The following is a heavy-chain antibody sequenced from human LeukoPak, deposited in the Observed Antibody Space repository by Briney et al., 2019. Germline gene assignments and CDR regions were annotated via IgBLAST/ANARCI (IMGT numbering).Heavy chain of an antibody. D-gene: IGHD6-13*01. CDR3: ARGWVYKTAAGTVRGFGPYYYYGMDV. V-gene: IGHV1-18*01. CDR1: GYTFTSYG. Sequence: ASVKVSCKASGYTFTSYGISWVRQAPGQGLEWMGWISAYNGNTNYAQKLQGRVAMTTDTSTSTAYMELRSLRSDDTAVYYCARGWVYKTAAGTVRGFGPYYYYGMDVWGQGTTVTVSS. J-gene: IGHJ6*02. CDR2: ISAYNGNT.